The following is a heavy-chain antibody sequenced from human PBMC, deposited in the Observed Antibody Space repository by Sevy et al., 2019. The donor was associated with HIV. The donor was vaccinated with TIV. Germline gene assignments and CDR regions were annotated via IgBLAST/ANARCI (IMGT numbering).Heavy chain of an antibody. Sequence: SETLSLTCTVSGGSISSYYWSWIRQPPGKGLEWIGYIYYSGSTNYNPSLKSRVTISVDTSKNQFSLKLSSVTAADTAVYYCARAQGSITIFGVVTFYGMDVWGQGTMVTVSS. CDR1: GGSISSYY. CDR2: IYYSGST. D-gene: IGHD3-3*01. J-gene: IGHJ6*02. V-gene: IGHV4-59*01. CDR3: ARAQGSITIFGVVTFYGMDV.